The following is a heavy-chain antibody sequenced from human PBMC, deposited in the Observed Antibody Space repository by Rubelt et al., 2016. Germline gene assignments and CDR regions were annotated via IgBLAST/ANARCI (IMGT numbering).Heavy chain of an antibody. D-gene: IGHD3-16*01. Sequence: QITLKESGPTLVKPTQTLTLTCTFSGFSLSTSGMGVGWIRQPPGKALEWLALIFWHDDKRYSPSLKSRVSVTKDACKNQVVLTSSNMDPLDTATYYCAHRGDYTDYDYFDYWGQGTLVTVSS. CDR1: GFSLSTSGMG. J-gene: IGHJ4*02. CDR2: IFWHDDK. CDR3: AHRGDYTDYDYFDY. V-gene: IGHV2-5*01.